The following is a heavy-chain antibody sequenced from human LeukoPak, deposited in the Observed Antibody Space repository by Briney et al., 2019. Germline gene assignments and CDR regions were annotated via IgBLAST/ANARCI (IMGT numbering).Heavy chain of an antibody. J-gene: IGHJ4*02. CDR2: INIDGSST. D-gene: IGHD1-14*01. Sequence: GGSLRLSCAASGFAFSSLYIHWVRQAPGKGLVWVSRINIDGSSTTYADSVKGRFTISRDNTKNTLYLQMNSLRAEDTAVYYCARAITLSRSPAYWGQGTLVTVSS. CDR1: GFAFSSLY. V-gene: IGHV3-74*01. CDR3: ARAITLSRSPAY.